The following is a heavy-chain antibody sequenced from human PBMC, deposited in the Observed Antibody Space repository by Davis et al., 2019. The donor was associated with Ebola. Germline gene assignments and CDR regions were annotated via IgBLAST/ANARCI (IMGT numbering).Heavy chain of an antibody. CDR1: GFTFSNYN. D-gene: IGHD6-13*01. CDR3: ARDTSSWYQHGMDV. Sequence: GESLKISCTASGFTFSNYNMNWVRQAPAKGLQWVSSIGNYLYYADSVKARFTISRDNAKSSLYLHMNSLRVEDTAVYYCARDTSSWYQHGMDVWGQGTTVTVS. J-gene: IGHJ6*02. CDR2: IGNYL. V-gene: IGHV3-21*01.